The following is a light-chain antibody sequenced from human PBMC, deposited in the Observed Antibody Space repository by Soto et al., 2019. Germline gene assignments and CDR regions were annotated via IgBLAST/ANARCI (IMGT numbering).Light chain of an antibody. J-gene: IGKJ1*01. CDR2: GAS. CDR3: QQLNTYPRT. CDR1: QGISSF. Sequence: IQLTQSPSSLSASVGDRVTITCRASQGISSFLAWYQQKPGKAPNLLIYGASTLQSGVPSRFSGSGSGTDFTLTIASLQTEDFATYYCQQLNTYPRTFGQGTKVEVK. V-gene: IGKV1-9*01.